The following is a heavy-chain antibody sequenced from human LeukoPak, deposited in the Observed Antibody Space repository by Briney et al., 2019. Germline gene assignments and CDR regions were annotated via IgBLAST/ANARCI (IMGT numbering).Heavy chain of an antibody. D-gene: IGHD5-12*01. CDR3: ARHVGGYDFANWFDP. Sequence: PSETLSLTCTVSGGSISSYYWNWIRQPPGQGLEWIGYISYSGSTNYNPSLKSRVTISVDTSKNQFSLKLSSVTAADTAVYYCARHVGGYDFANWFDPWGQGTLVTVSS. J-gene: IGHJ5*02. CDR1: GGSISSYY. CDR2: ISYSGST. V-gene: IGHV4-59*08.